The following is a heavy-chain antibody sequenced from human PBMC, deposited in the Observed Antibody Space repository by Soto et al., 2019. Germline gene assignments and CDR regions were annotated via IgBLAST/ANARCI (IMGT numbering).Heavy chain of an antibody. V-gene: IGHV3-23*01. CDR3: AKVKYPRGDYYYYGMDV. Sequence: GGSLRLSCGASGFTFSSYAMTWVRQAPGKGLQWVSSISGSGSSTYYADSVKGRFTISRDNSKNTLYLQMNSLRAEDTAVYYCAKVKYPRGDYYYYGMDVGGQGTTVTVSS. J-gene: IGHJ6*02. CDR1: GFTFSSYA. CDR2: ISGSGSST.